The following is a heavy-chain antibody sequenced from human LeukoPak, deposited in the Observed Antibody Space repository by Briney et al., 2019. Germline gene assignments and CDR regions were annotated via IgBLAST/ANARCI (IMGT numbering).Heavy chain of an antibody. V-gene: IGHV3-9*03. CDR1: GLTFSSFG. J-gene: IGHJ3*02. D-gene: IGHD6-25*01. CDR3: ACERRHDAFDI. Sequence: PGGSLRLSCAASGLTFSSFGMHWVRQAPGKGLEWVSGISWNSGSIGYADSVKGRFTISRDNAKNSLYLQMNSLRAEDMALYYCACERRHDAFDIWGQGTMATVSS. CDR2: ISWNSGSI.